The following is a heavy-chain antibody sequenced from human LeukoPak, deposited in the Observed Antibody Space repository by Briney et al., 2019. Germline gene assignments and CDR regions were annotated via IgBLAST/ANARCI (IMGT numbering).Heavy chain of an antibody. CDR1: GGSISSYY. J-gene: IGHJ4*02. V-gene: IGHV4-59*01. CDR3: VRVVALGAAGYYFDY. D-gene: IGHD6-13*01. CDR2: IYYSGST. Sequence: SETLSLTCPGSGGSISSYYWSWIRQPPGKGLEWIGYIYYSGSTNYNPSLKSRVTISVDTSKNQFSLKLTSVTAADTAVYYCVRVVALGAAGYYFDYWGQGSLVTVSS.